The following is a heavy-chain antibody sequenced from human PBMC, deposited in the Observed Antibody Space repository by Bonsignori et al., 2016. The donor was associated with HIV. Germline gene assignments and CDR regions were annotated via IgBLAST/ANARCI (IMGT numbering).Heavy chain of an antibody. CDR1: GGSFSGYY. Sequence: SETLSLTCAVYGGSFSGYYWSWIRQPPGKGLEWIGEINHSGSTNYNPSLKSRVTISVDTSKNQFSLKLSSVTAADTAVYYCARGPRYCSSTSCYPKYFQHWGQGTLVTVSS. CDR3: ARGPRYCSSTSCYPKYFQH. J-gene: IGHJ1*01. CDR2: INHSGST. V-gene: IGHV4-34*01. D-gene: IGHD2-2*01.